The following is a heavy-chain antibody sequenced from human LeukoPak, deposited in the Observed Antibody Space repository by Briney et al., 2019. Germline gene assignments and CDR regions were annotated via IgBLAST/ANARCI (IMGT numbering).Heavy chain of an antibody. V-gene: IGHV1-69*13. CDR1: GGTFISYA. CDR3: ASAPTWRPNYYYYGMDV. J-gene: IGHJ6*02. Sequence: GASVKVSCKASGGTFISYAISWVRQAPGQGLEWMGGIIPIFGTANYAQKFQGRVTITADESTSTAYMELSSLRSEDTAAYYCASAPTWRPNYYYYGMDVWGQGTTVTVSS. CDR2: IIPIFGTA. D-gene: IGHD5-24*01.